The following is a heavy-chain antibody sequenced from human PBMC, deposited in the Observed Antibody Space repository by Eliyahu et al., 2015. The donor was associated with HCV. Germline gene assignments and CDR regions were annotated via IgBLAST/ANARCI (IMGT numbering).Heavy chain of an antibody. J-gene: IGHJ4*02. Sequence: EVQLLESGGGWVQPEGSLRLSCAASGFTFSTYAMSWVRQAPGKGLEXVSAISGGSVTTYYADSVKGRFTISRDNSKSTLYLQMNSLRADDTAVYYCAKGDYGEPRVYDYWGQGTLVXVSS. CDR1: GFTFSTYA. D-gene: IGHD4-17*01. V-gene: IGHV3-23*01. CDR2: ISGGSVTT. CDR3: AKGDYGEPRVYDY.